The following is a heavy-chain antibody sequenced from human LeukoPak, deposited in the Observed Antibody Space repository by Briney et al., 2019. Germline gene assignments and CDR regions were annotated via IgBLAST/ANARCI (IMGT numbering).Heavy chain of an antibody. CDR1: GLTFSNYA. CDR2: ISGGGGST. J-gene: IGHJ4*02. CDR3: AKLPYCTNGVCSHGDY. Sequence: PGGSLRLSCTASGLTFSNYAMSWVRQAPGKGLEWVSCISGGGGSTYYADSVKGRFTISRDNSKNTLYLQVNSLRAEDTAVYYCAKLPYCTNGVCSHGDYWGQGTLVTVSS. V-gene: IGHV3-23*01. D-gene: IGHD2-8*01.